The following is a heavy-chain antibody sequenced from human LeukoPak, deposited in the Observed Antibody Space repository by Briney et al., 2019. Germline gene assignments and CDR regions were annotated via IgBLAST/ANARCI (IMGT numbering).Heavy chain of an antibody. CDR1: GFVFSKYA. CDR2: VSYDGDFK. Sequence: GGSLRLSCVGSGFVFSKYAVHWVCQAPGKGLEWVAVVSYDGDFKLYGDSVKGRFTISRDNSQNMLFLQMNDLRPQDAATYFCARDPYSHDSSGFSYFLQYWGQGTVVTVSS. J-gene: IGHJ4*02. CDR3: ARDPYSHDSSGFSYFLQY. D-gene: IGHD6-19*01. V-gene: IGHV3-30-3*01.